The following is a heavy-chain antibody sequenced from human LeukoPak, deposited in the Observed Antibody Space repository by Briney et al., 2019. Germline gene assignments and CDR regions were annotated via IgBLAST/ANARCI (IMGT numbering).Heavy chain of an antibody. J-gene: IGHJ4*02. CDR1: GFTFTDYA. CDR3: AKDNFGLVPYCFDS. CDR2: IGGGGFNT. D-gene: IGHD2-21*01. V-gene: IGHV3-23*01. Sequence: GGSLRLSCVASGFTFTDYAMSWVRQAPGKGLEWVSSIGGGGFNTHYADSVKGRFSISRDTSTNPLYLEMSSLRADDPALYYCAKDNFGLVPYCFDSWGQGTLVTVSS.